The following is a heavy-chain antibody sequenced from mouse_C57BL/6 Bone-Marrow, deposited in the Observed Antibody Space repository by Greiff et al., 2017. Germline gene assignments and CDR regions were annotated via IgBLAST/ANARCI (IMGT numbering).Heavy chain of an antibody. V-gene: IGHV14-4*01. J-gene: IGHJ2*01. Sequence: EVKVVESGAELVRPGASVKLSCTASGFNIKDDYMHWVKQRPEQGLEWIGWIDPENGDTEYASKFQGKATITADTSSNTAYLQLSSLTSENTAVYYCTNYGSSYYPFDCWGQGTTLTVSS. D-gene: IGHD1-1*01. CDR3: TNYGSSYYPFDC. CDR1: GFNIKDDY. CDR2: IDPENGDT.